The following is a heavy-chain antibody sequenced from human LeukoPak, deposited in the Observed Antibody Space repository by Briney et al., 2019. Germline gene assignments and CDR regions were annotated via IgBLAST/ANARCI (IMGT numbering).Heavy chain of an antibody. D-gene: IGHD3-22*01. V-gene: IGHV4-34*01. CDR3: ARVGQDSSGEYYYYYYGMDV. J-gene: IGHJ6*02. CDR2: INHSGST. Sequence: PSETLSLTCAVYGGSFSGYYWSWIRQPPGKGLEWIGEINHSGSTNYNPSLKSRVTISVDTSKNQFSLKLSSVTAADTAVYYCARVGQDSSGEYYYYYYGMDVWGQGTTVTVSS. CDR1: GGSFSGYY.